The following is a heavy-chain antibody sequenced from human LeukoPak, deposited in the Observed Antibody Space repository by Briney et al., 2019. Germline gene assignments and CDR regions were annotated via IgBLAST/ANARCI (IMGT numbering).Heavy chain of an antibody. CDR3: ARVKYYDYVWGSYRPIYYYYGMDV. CDR2: INHSGST. V-gene: IGHV4-34*01. J-gene: IGHJ6*02. D-gene: IGHD3-16*02. Sequence: PSETLSLTCAVYGGSFSGYYWSWIRQPPGKGLEWIGEINHSGSTNYNPSLKSRVTISVDTSKNQFSLKLSSVTAADTAVYYCARVKYYDYVWGSYRPIYYYYGMDVWGQGTTVTVSS. CDR1: GGSFSGYY.